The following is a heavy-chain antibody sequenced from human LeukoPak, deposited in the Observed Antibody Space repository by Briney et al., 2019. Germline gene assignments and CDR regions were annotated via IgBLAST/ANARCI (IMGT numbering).Heavy chain of an antibody. V-gene: IGHV3-21*01. CDR1: GFTFSSYS. Sequence: PGGSLRLSCAASGFTFSSYSMSWVRQAPGKGLEWVSSITTSSTYISYADSVRGRFTISRDNAKNSLYLQMNSVRAEDTAVYYCARGKYSSGWFDYWGQGTLVTVSS. CDR3: ARGKYSSGWFDY. J-gene: IGHJ4*02. CDR2: ITTSSTYI. D-gene: IGHD6-19*01.